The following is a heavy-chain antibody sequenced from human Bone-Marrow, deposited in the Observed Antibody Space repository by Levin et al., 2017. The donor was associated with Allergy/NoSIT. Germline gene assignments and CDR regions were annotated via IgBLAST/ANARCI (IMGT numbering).Heavy chain of an antibody. Sequence: GESLKISCAASGFIFSTYWMNWVRQGPGRGLEWVASVREDGKETYYLDSVKGRFTISRDNAKNSLFLEMNNLRAEDTALYFCAREPRGYFDYWGQGTLVTVSS. J-gene: IGHJ4*02. CDR3: AREPRGYFDY. CDR1: GFIFSTYW. V-gene: IGHV3-7*01. CDR2: VREDGKET.